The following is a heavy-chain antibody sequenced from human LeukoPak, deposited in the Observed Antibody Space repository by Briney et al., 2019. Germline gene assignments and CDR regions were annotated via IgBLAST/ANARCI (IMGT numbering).Heavy chain of an antibody. CDR1: GYTFTGYY. Sequence: ASVKVSCKASGYTFTGYYIHWVRQAPGQGLEWMGWINPHSGGTNYAQKFQDRVTMTRDTSISTAYMEVSRLRSDDTAVYYCARARSDWYFDYWGQGTLVTVSS. CDR3: ARARSDWYFDY. CDR2: INPHSGGT. J-gene: IGHJ4*02. D-gene: IGHD2-21*02. V-gene: IGHV1-2*02.